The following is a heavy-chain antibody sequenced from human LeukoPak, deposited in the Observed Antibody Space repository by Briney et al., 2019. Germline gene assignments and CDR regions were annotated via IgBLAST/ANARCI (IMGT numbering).Heavy chain of an antibody. CDR2: INPSGGST. CDR3: ARVAAEVVGVPGAIGFGWLRRDYYYMDV. J-gene: IGHJ6*03. V-gene: IGHV1-46*01. Sequence: ASVKVSCKASGYTFTGYYMHWVRQAPGQGLEWMGIINPSGGSTSYAQKFQGRVTMTRDMSTSTVYMELSSLRSEDTAVYYCARVAAEVVGVPGAIGFGWLRRDYYYMDVWGKGTTVIVSS. CDR1: GYTFTGYY. D-gene: IGHD2-2*02.